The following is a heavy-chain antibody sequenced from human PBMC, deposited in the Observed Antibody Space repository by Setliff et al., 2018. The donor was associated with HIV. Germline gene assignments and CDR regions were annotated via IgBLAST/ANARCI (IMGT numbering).Heavy chain of an antibody. V-gene: IGHV4-4*08. CDR2: IYTSGST. CDR3: ARGYSSSWYDS. D-gene: IGHD6-13*01. CDR1: GDSISSSYY. Sequence: SETLSLTCTVSGDSISSSYYWTWIRQPPGKGLEWIGYIYTSGSTNSNPFLKNRVTISVDTSKNQFSLRLSSVTAADTAVYYCARGYSSSWYDSWGQGTLVTVSS. J-gene: IGHJ5*01.